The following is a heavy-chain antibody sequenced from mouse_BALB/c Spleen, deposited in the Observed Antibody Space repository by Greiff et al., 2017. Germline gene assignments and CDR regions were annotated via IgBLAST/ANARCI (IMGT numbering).Heavy chain of an antibody. CDR3: ARNQYGNSPFAY. V-gene: IGHV1-31*01. D-gene: IGHD2-10*02. Sequence: VQLQQSGPELVKPGASVKISCKASGYSFTGYYMHWVKQSHVKSLEWIGRINPYNGATSYNQNFKDKASLTVDKSSSTAYMELHSLTSEDSAVYYCARNQYGNSPFAYWGQGTLVTVSA. CDR1: GYSFTGYY. CDR2: INPYNGAT. J-gene: IGHJ3*01.